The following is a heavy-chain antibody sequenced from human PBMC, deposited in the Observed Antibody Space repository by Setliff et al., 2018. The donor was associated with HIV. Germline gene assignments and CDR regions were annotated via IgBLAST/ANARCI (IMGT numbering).Heavy chain of an antibody. CDR1: GDSINSGTYY. D-gene: IGHD2-21*01. CDR2: LHLSGAS. J-gene: IGHJ3*02. Sequence: SETLSLTCTVSGDSINSGTYYWSWIRQPAGKGLEWIGRLHLSGASNYNPSLKSRVTMSVDTSNNHFSLKLTSVTAADTAVYYCARDRRLGDYEIWGPGTLVTVSS. CDR3: ARDRRLGDYEI. V-gene: IGHV4-61*10.